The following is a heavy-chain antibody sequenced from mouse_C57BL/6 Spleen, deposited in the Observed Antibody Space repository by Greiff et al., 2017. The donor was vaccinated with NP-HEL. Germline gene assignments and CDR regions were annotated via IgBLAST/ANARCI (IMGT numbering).Heavy chain of an antibody. D-gene: IGHD2-3*01. CDR3: ARDRYDGYPAWFAY. J-gene: IGHJ3*01. CDR2: ISDGGSYT. Sequence: EVQLVESGGGLVKPGGSLKLSCAASGFTFSSYAMSWVRQTPEKRLEWVATISDGGSYTYYPDNVKGRFTISRDNAKNNLYLQMRHLKSEDPAMYYCARDRYDGYPAWFAYWGQGTLVTVSA. CDR1: GFTFSSYA. V-gene: IGHV5-4*01.